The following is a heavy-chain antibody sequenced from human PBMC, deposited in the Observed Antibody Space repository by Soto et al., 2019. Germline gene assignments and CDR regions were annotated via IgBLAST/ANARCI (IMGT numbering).Heavy chain of an antibody. V-gene: IGHV4-59*01. CDR1: GGSISSYY. J-gene: IGHJ6*02. Sequence: SETLSLTCTVSGGSISSYYWSWIRQPPGKGLEWIGYIYYSGSTNYNPSLKSRVTISVDTSKNQFSLKLSSVTAADTAVYYCARGAPTYYDFWSGQGYYYGMDVWGQGTTVTVSS. CDR3: ARGAPTYYDFWSGQGYYYGMDV. D-gene: IGHD3-3*01. CDR2: IYYSGST.